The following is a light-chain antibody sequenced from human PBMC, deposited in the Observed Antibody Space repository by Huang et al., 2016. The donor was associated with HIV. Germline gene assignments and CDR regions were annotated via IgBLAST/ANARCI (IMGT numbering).Light chain of an antibody. CDR3: QQSFTTPYT. Sequence: DIQMTQSPSSLSASVGDRVTITCRASQSISSDLSWYQQKPGKAPKLLIYAASRLQSGVPSRFSGSGSGTDSTLTISSLQPEDFATYYCQQSFTTPYTFGQGTKLEV. CDR1: QSISSD. CDR2: AAS. V-gene: IGKV1-39*01. J-gene: IGKJ2*01.